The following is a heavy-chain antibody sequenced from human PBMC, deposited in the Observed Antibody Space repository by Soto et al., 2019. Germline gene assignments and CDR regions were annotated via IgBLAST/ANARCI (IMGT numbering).Heavy chain of an antibody. D-gene: IGHD5-12*01. V-gene: IGHV2-5*02. CDR3: AHRRRAACGYFFDY. J-gene: IGHJ4*02. CDR2: IYWDDDK. Sequence: QITLKESGPTLVKPTQTLTLTCTFSGFSLSTSGVGVGWIRQPPGKALEWLALIYWDDDKRYSPSLKSRLTITKDTSKNHVVLTMTNMDPMDTATYYCAHRRRAACGYFFDYWGQGTLVTVSS. CDR1: GFSLSTSGVG.